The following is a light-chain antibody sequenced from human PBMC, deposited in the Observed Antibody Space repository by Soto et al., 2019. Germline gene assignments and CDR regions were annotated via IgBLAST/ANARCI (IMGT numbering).Light chain of an antibody. CDR3: RHYGRQPVT. J-gene: IGKJ4*01. V-gene: IGKV3-20*01. Sequence: EFVLTQSPGTLSLSPGERATLSCRASQTVRNNYLAWYQQKPGQAPRLLIYGASTRATGIPDRFSGSGSGTDFTLTISRVEPEDVAVISCRHYGRQPVTFGGGTKRDIK. CDR1: QTVRNNY. CDR2: GAS.